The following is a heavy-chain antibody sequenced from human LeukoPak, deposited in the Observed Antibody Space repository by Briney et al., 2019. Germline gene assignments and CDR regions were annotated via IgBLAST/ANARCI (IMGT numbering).Heavy chain of an antibody. CDR2: INPNSGGT. D-gene: IGHD6-13*01. J-gene: IGHJ5*02. CDR3: ARVVKAVGSWAWFDP. V-gene: IGHV1-2*02. Sequence: ASVKVSCKASGYTFTGYYMHWVRQAPGQGLEWMGWINPNSGGTNYAQKFQGRVTMTRDTSISTAYMELSRLRSDDTAVYYCARVVKAVGSWAWFDPWGQGTLVTVSS. CDR1: GYTFTGYY.